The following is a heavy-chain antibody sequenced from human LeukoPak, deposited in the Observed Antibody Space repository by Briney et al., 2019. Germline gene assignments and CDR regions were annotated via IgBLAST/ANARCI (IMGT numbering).Heavy chain of an antibody. CDR2: ISSSSSTI. CDR1: GFTFSSYS. Sequence: PGGSLRLSCAASGFTFSSYSMNWVRQAPGKGLEWVSYISSSSSTIYYADSVKGRFTISRDNAKNSLYLQMNSLRAEDTAVYYCARGGDILTGYYKAPPWGQGTLVTVSS. CDR3: ARGGDILTGYYKAPP. V-gene: IGHV3-48*04. D-gene: IGHD3-9*01. J-gene: IGHJ5*02.